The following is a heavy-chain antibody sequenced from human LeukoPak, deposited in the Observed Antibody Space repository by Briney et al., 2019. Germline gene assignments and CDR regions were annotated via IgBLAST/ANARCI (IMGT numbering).Heavy chain of an antibody. CDR2: ISSSGSTI. J-gene: IGHJ4*02. CDR1: GFTFSDYY. D-gene: IGHD1-26*01. Sequence: GGSLRLSCAASGFTFSDYYMSWLRQAPGKGLEWVSYISSSGSTIYYADSVKGRFTISRDNAKNSLYLQMNSLRAEDTAVYYCARDSNTQWGLPFDYWGQGTLVTVSS. V-gene: IGHV3-11*04. CDR3: ARDSNTQWGLPFDY.